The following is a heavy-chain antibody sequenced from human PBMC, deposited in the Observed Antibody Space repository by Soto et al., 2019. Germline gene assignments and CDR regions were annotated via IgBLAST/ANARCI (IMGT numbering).Heavy chain of an antibody. J-gene: IGHJ6*02. Sequence: SETLSLTCTVSGGSISSYYWSWIRQPPGKGLEWIGYIYYSGSPNYNPSLKSRVTISVDTSKNQFSLKLSSVTAADTAVYYCASSNIAAAGFYYYGMDVWGRGTKVTVSS. D-gene: IGHD6-13*01. V-gene: IGHV4-59*01. CDR2: IYYSGSP. CDR1: GGSISSYY. CDR3: ASSNIAAAGFYYYGMDV.